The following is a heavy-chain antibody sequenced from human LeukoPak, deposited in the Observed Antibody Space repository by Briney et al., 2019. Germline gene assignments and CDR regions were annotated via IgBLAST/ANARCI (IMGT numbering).Heavy chain of an antibody. CDR2: ISNSGSYT. CDR3: AKHYYASGTPLANDY. V-gene: IGHV3-11*03. J-gene: IGHJ4*02. CDR1: GLTYSAYY. Sequence: PGGSLRLSCAASGLTYSAYYMSWIRQAPGKGLEWISYISNSGSYTNYADSVMGRFTISRDNAENSLFLQMDSLRAEDTAVYYCAKHYYASGTPLANDYWGQGTLVTVSS. D-gene: IGHD3-10*01.